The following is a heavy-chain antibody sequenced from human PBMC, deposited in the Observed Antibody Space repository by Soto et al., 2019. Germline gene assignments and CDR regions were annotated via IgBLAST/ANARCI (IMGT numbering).Heavy chain of an antibody. CDR3: ANEAVYAQSPLVSSYFDY. J-gene: IGHJ4*02. Sequence: PGESLKISCAASGFTFSSYAMSWVRQAPGKGLEWVSAISGSGGSTYYADSVKGRFTISRDNSKNTLYLQMNSLRAEDTAVYYCANEAVYAQSPLVSSYFDYWGQGTLVTV. D-gene: IGHD3-16*01. V-gene: IGHV3-23*01. CDR1: GFTFSSYA. CDR2: ISGSGGST.